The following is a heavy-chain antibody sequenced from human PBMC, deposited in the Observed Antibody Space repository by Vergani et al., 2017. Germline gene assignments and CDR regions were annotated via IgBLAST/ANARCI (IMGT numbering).Heavy chain of an antibody. CDR1: GITFKNAW. D-gene: IGHD2-2*02. Sequence: EVQVVESRGRLIKPGGSLRLSCVVSGITFKNAWINWVRQAPGKGLEWIGRIRSKNDGGTADYAAPLKGRFTISRDDSKDSAFLLVNNLKTEDTAVYFCYTDYHDYWGQGTLVTVSS. V-gene: IGHV3-15*01. J-gene: IGHJ4*02. CDR3: YTDYHDY. CDR2: IRSKNDGGTA.